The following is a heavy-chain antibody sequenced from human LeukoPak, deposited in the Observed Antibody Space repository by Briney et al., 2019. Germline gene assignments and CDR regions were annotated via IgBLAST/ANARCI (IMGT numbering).Heavy chain of an antibody. CDR2: IKYDGSAT. J-gene: IGHJ5*02. V-gene: IGHV3-74*01. D-gene: IGHD4-17*01. Sequence: GSLRLSCAASGFTFSNYWMHWIRQVPGRGLVWVSHIKYDGSATNYADSVKGRFTISRDTSKNTLYLQINSLRVEDTAVYYCIVFGDSNHWGQGTLVTVSS. CDR3: IVFGDSNH. CDR1: GFTFSNYW.